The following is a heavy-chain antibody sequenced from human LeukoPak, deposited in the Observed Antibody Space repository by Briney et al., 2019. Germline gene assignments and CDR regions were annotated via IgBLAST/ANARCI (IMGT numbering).Heavy chain of an antibody. Sequence: GGCLRLSCAASGFTFSSYGMHWVRQAPGKGLEWVAVIWYDGSNKYYADSVKGRFTISRDNSKNTLYLQMNSLRAEDTALYYCAPTPNGVSGYPTDCWGQGTLVTVSS. V-gene: IGHV3-33*01. CDR1: GFTFSSYG. CDR3: APTPNGVSGYPTDC. D-gene: IGHD3-22*01. J-gene: IGHJ4*02. CDR2: IWYDGSNK.